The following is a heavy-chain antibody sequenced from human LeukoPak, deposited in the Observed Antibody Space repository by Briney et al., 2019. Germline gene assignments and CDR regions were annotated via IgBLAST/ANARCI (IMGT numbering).Heavy chain of an antibody. CDR2: INTNTGNP. CDR1: GYTFTSYA. Sequence: ASVKVSCKASGYTFTSYAMNWVRQAPGQGLEWMGWINTNTGNPTYAQGFTGRFVFSVDTSVSTAYLQISSLKAEDPAVYYCASRRRPYLIGGAARAHYYYGMDVWGQGTTVTVSS. J-gene: IGHJ6*02. V-gene: IGHV7-4-1*02. D-gene: IGHD6-6*01. CDR3: ASRRRPYLIGGAARAHYYYGMDV.